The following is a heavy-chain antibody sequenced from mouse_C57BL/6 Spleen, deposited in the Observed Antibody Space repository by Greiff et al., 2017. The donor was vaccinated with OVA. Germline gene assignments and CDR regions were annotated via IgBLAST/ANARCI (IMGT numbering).Heavy chain of an antibody. V-gene: IGHV1-19*01. CDR2: INPYNGGT. CDR3: ARNWDDPFDY. CDR1: GYTFTDYY. J-gene: IGHJ2*01. Sequence: EVQGVESGPVLVKPGASVKMSCKASGYTFTDYYMNWVKQSHGKSLEWIGVINPYNGGTSYNQKFKGKATLTVDKSSSTAYMELNSLTSEDSAVYYCARNWDDPFDYWGQGTTLTVSS. D-gene: IGHD4-1*01.